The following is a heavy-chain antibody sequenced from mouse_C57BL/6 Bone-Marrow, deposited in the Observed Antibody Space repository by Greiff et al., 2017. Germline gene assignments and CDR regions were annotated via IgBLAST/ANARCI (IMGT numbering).Heavy chain of an antibody. CDR2: IDPENGDA. Sequence: VQLKQSGAELVRPGASVKLSCTASGFNIKDDYMHWVKQRPEQGLEWIGWIDPENGDAEYASKFQGKATITADPSSNTAYLQLSSLTSEDTAVYYYTSYDYGGAGFAYWGQGTLVTVSA. CDR1: GFNIKDDY. J-gene: IGHJ3*01. V-gene: IGHV14-4*01. CDR3: TSYDYGGAGFAY. D-gene: IGHD2-4*01.